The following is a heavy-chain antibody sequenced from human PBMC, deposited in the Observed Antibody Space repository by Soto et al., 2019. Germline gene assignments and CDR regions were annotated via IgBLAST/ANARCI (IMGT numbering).Heavy chain of an antibody. CDR2: IYYSGST. CDR3: ARVIVTYIVVVTDAIGPNWFDT. J-gene: IGHJ5*02. Sequence: SETLSLTCTVSGGSISSGDYYWSWIRQPPGKGLEWIGYIYYSGSTYYNPSLKSRVTISVDTSKNQFSLKLSSVTAADTAVYYCARVIVTYIVVVTDAIGPNWFDTWGQGTLVTVSS. D-gene: IGHD2-2*01. V-gene: IGHV4-30-4*01. CDR1: GGSISSGDYY.